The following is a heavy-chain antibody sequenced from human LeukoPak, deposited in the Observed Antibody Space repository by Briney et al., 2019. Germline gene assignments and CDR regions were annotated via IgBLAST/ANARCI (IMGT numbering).Heavy chain of an antibody. Sequence: GASVKVSCKASGYTFTSYGISWVRQAPGQGLEWMGWISTYNGKTKNAQKLQGRVTMTTDTSTSTVYMELRSLRSDDTAVYYCARLALDYYDSSGYLDYWGQGTLVTVSS. J-gene: IGHJ4*02. V-gene: IGHV1-18*01. D-gene: IGHD3-22*01. CDR3: ARLALDYYDSSGYLDY. CDR2: ISTYNGKT. CDR1: GYTFTSYG.